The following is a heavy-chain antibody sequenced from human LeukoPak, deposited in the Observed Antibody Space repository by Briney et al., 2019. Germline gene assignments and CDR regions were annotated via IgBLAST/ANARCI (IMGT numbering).Heavy chain of an antibody. CDR1: GLTFSSYA. Sequence: HPGASLRLSCAASGLTFSSYAMSWVRQAPGKGLEWVSAISGSGGSTYYADSVKGRSTISRDNSKNTLYLQMNSLRAEDTVVYYCAKWGDYDVLTGYYVSDYWGQGALVTVSS. V-gene: IGHV3-23*01. J-gene: IGHJ4*02. D-gene: IGHD3-9*01. CDR3: AKWGDYDVLTGYYVSDY. CDR2: ISGSGGST.